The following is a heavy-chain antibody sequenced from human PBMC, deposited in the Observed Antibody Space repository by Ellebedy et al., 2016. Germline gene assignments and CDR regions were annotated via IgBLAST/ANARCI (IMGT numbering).Heavy chain of an antibody. CDR2: IDRTSGSA. D-gene: IGHD4-11*01. V-gene: IGHV1-46*01. CDR1: GYSFTTYY. J-gene: IGHJ4*02. CDR3: ARDGNSAYDY. Sequence: ASVKVSXKASGYSFTTYYMHWVRQAPGQELEWMGIIDRTSGSAKYAPRFQGRVTMTRDTSTSTVYLDLSSLRSEDTAIYYCARDGNSAYDYWGQGTLVTVSS.